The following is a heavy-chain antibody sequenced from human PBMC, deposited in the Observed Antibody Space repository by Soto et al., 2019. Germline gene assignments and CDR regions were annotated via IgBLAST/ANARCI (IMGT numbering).Heavy chain of an antibody. V-gene: IGHV3-74*03. CDR3: VRGLGNADH. Sequence: EVQLVESGGGLVQPGGSLRLSCVASGFTFSSYWMHWVRQVPGKEPGWVSFIDSYGSSTKYADSVRGRFTISRDNAKNTLYLLMNSLRVEDTVVYYCVRGLGNADHWGQGTLVSVSS. J-gene: IGHJ4*02. CDR1: GFTFSSYW. CDR2: IDSYGSST.